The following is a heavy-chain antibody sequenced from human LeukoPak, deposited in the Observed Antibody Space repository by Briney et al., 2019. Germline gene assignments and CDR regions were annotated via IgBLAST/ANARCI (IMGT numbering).Heavy chain of an antibody. CDR3: ARVGLRLGELSLTY. J-gene: IGHJ4*02. V-gene: IGHV3-48*01. D-gene: IGHD3-16*02. CDR1: GFTFSSYS. Sequence: GGSLRLSCAASGFTFSSYSMNWVRQAPGKGLEWVSYISSSSSTICYADSVKGRFTISRDNAKNSLYLQMNSLRAEDTAVYYCARVGLRLGELSLTYWGQGTLVTVSS. CDR2: ISSSSSTI.